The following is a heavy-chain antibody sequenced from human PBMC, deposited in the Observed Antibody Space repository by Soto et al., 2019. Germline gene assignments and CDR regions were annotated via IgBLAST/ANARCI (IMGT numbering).Heavy chain of an antibody. V-gene: IGHV3-66*01. J-gene: IGHJ4*02. Sequence: GGSLRLSCAASGFAVSYNYLSWVRQAPGKGLEWVSVIYINNSTEYADSVKGRFAISRDISKNTVYLQINNLRAEDTAVYYCARDRYGVFDSWGQGTLVTVSS. D-gene: IGHD4-17*01. CDR2: IYINNST. CDR3: ARDRYGVFDS. CDR1: GFAVSYNY.